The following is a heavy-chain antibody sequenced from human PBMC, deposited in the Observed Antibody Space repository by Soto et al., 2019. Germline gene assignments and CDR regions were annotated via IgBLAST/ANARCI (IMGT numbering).Heavy chain of an antibody. J-gene: IGHJ4*02. D-gene: IGHD6-19*01. CDR2: ITSDTNTI. Sequence: ESGGGLVQPGGSLRLSCGASGFRFSIYSMNWVRQAPGKGLEWSAYITSDTNTIKYADSVKGRFTISRDNDKNLVYLQMNSLRDEDTAVYYCARSVEGHFDYWGQGTVVTVSA. CDR1: GFRFSIYS. V-gene: IGHV3-48*02. CDR3: ARSVEGHFDY.